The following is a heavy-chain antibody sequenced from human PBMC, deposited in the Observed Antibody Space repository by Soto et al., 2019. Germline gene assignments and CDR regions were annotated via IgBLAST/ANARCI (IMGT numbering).Heavy chain of an antibody. CDR1: GFTFSSYG. V-gene: IGHV3-30*18. Sequence: GSLRLSCAASGFTFSSYGMHWVRQAPGKGLEWVAVISYDGSNKYYADSVKGRFTISRDNSKNTLYLQMNSLRAEDTAVYYCAKSDTAMRPFDPWGQGTLVTVSS. D-gene: IGHD5-18*01. CDR2: ISYDGSNK. J-gene: IGHJ5*02. CDR3: AKSDTAMRPFDP.